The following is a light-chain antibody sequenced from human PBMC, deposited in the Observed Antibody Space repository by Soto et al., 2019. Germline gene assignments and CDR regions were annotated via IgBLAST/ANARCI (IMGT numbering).Light chain of an antibody. CDR3: TSWTTSTTMI. V-gene: IGLV2-14*03. CDR2: DVN. CDR1: SSDIGAYNF. J-gene: IGLJ2*01. Sequence: QSVLTQPASVYGSPRQSITISCTETSSDIGAYNFVSWYQQHPGKAPKLMLYDVNIRPSGVSNRFSGSKSGNTASLTISGLQAEDEADYYCTSWTTSTTMIFGGGTKVTVL.